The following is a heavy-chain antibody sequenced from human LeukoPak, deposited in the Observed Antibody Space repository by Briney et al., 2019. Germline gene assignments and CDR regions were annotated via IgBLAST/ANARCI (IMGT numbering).Heavy chain of an antibody. CDR3: AKDEIFSGWYWFDP. J-gene: IGHJ5*02. D-gene: IGHD6-19*01. CDR2: ISGSGGST. Sequence: PGTSLRLSCAASGFTFSSYAMSWVRQAPGKGLEWVSAISGSGGSTYYADSVKGRFTISRDNSKNTLYLQMNSLRAEDTAVYYCAKDEIFSGWYWFDPWGQGTLVTVSS. CDR1: GFTFSSYA. V-gene: IGHV3-23*01.